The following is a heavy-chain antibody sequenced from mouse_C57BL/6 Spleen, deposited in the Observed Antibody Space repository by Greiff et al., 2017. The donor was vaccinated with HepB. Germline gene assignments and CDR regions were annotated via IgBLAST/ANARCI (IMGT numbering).Heavy chain of an antibody. Sequence: VQLQQSGAELVMPGASVKLSCKASGYTFTSYWMHWVKQRPGQGLEWIGEIDPSDSYTNYNQKFKGKSTLTVDKSSSTAYMQLSSLTSEDSAVYYCARSGPHGNLSWFAYWGQRTLVTVSA. CDR3: ARSGPHGNLSWFAY. V-gene: IGHV1-69*01. CDR1: GYTFTSYW. CDR2: IDPSDSYT. J-gene: IGHJ3*01. D-gene: IGHD2-1*01.